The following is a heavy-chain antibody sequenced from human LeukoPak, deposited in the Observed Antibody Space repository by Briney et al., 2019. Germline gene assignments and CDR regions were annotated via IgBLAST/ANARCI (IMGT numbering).Heavy chain of an antibody. Sequence: GGSLRLSCAASGFTFSSYAMNWVRQAPGKGLEWVSVIYSGGSTYYADSVKGRFTISRDNSKNTLYLQMNSLRAEDTAVYYCARDLPYYDSSGYYWYWGQGTLVTVSS. CDR2: IYSGGST. D-gene: IGHD3-22*01. J-gene: IGHJ4*02. CDR1: GFTFSSYA. CDR3: ARDLPYYDSSGYYWY. V-gene: IGHV3-66*01.